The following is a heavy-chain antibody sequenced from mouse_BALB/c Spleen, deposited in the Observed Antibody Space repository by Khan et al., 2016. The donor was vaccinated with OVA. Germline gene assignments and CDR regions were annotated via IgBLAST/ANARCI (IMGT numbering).Heavy chain of an antibody. CDR2: ISYSGST. V-gene: IGHV3-2*02. D-gene: IGHD1-2*01. CDR1: GYSITSGYG. CDR3: ARTARIKY. J-gene: IGHJ2*01. Sequence: EVQLLESGPGLVKPSQSLSLTCTVTGYSITSGYGWNWIRQFPGNKLEWMGYISYSGSTNYNPSLKSRISITRDTSKNQFFLQLKYVTTEDTATYYCARTARIKYWGQGTTLTVSS.